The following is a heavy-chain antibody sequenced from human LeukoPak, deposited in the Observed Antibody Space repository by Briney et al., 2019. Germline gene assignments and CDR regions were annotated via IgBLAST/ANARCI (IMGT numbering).Heavy chain of an antibody. J-gene: IGHJ5*01. Sequence: PGGSLRLSCAASGFTFSDSYMTWVRQAPGKGVEWVAYISGSGHDINYSDSVKGRFAISRDNAKNSLYLQMSSLRVEDTAVYYCTRDPRHFDSCGQGTLVTVSS. D-gene: IGHD6-6*01. CDR3: TRDPRHFDS. CDR2: ISGSGHDI. CDR1: GFTFSDSY. V-gene: IGHV3-11*04.